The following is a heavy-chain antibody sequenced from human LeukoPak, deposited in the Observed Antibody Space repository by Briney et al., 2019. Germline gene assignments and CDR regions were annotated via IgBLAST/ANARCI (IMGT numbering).Heavy chain of an antibody. CDR1: GFTFSSRDW. D-gene: IGHD3-22*01. CDR3: AKDRHYYDSSGYGSEGY. Sequence: GGSLRLSCVASGFTFSSRDWMTWVRQAPGKGLEWVANIKQDGSEKNYVDSVKGRFTISRDNAKNSVDLQMNSLRVEDTAVYYCAKDRHYYDSSGYGSEGYWGQGTLVTVSS. V-gene: IGHV3-7*01. CDR2: IKQDGSEK. J-gene: IGHJ4*02.